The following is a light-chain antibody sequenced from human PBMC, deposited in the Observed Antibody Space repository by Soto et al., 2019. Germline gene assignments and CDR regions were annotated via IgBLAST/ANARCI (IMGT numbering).Light chain of an antibody. CDR1: SSNIGAGYD. CDR2: LNN. V-gene: IGLV1-40*01. J-gene: IGLJ2*01. Sequence: QSVLTQPPSVSGAPGQRVTISCTGSSSNIGAGYDVHWYQQLPGTAPKLLIYLNNNRPSGVPDRFSGSKSDTSASLAITGLQAEGEADYNCQSYDNSLSGPVVLGGGTKLTVL. CDR3: QSYDNSLSGPVV.